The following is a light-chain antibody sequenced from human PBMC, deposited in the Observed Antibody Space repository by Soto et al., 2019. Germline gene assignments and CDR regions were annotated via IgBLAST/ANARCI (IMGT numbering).Light chain of an antibody. CDR2: KAS. Sequence: DILMTQSPSSVCGSXGDRVPIPXXASQSISSWLAWYQQKPGKAPKLLIYKASSLESGVPSRFSGSGSGTEFTLTISSLQPDDFATYYCQQYNSYFWTFGQGTKVDIK. J-gene: IGKJ1*01. CDR3: QQYNSYFWT. CDR1: QSISSW. V-gene: IGKV1-5*03.